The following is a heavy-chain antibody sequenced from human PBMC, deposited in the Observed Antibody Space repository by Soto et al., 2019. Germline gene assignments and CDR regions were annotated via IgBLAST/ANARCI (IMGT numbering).Heavy chain of an antibody. CDR3: ARYGYSSSWHNWFDP. V-gene: IGHV4-59*08. Sequence: SETLSLTCTVSGASISGNYWSWIRQPPGKGLEWIGYIYYSGSTNYNPSLKSRVTISVDTSKNQFSLKLSSVTAADTAVYYCARYGYSSSWHNWFDPWGQGTLVTVSS. CDR2: IYYSGST. CDR1: GASISGNY. J-gene: IGHJ5*02. D-gene: IGHD6-13*01.